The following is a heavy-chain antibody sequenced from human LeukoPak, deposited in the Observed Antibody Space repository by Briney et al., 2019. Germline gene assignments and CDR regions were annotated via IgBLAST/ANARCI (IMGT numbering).Heavy chain of an antibody. D-gene: IGHD3-9*01. CDR2: IYYGGST. CDR1: GGSISSGDYY. V-gene: IGHV4-30-4*01. CDR3: ARASGDYDILTGYYPGGWFDP. J-gene: IGHJ5*02. Sequence: TSETLSLTCTVSGGSISSGDYYWSWIRQPPGKGLEWIGYIYYGGSTYYNPSLKSRVTISVDTSKNQFSLKLSSVTAADTAVYYCARASGDYDILTGYYPGGWFDPWGQGTLVTVSS.